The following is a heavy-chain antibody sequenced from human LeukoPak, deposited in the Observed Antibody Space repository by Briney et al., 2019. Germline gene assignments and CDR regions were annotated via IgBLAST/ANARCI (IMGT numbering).Heavy chain of an antibody. J-gene: IGHJ6*03. CDR3: AKDGRYDILTGYRSTYLYMDV. D-gene: IGHD3-9*01. Sequence: ASVKVSCKVSGYTLTELSMHWVRQAPGKGLEWMGGFDPEDGETIYAQKFQGRVTMTEDTSTDTAYMELSSLRAEDTAVYYCAKDGRYDILTGYRSTYLYMDVWGKGTTVTISS. V-gene: IGHV1-24*01. CDR2: FDPEDGET. CDR1: GYTLTELS.